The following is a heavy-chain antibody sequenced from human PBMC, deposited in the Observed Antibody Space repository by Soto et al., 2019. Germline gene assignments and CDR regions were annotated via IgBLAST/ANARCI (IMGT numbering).Heavy chain of an antibody. CDR1: GFTFSSYA. V-gene: IGHV3-23*01. D-gene: IGHD3-3*01. J-gene: IGHJ6*03. Sequence: EVQLLESGGGLVQPGGSLRLSCAASGFTFSSYAMSWVRQAPGKGLEWVSAISGSGGSTYYADSVKGRFTISRDNSKNTVYLQMNSLRAEDTAVYYCAKGYYDFWSGSSYYYYMDVLGKGTTVTVSS. CDR2: ISGSGGST. CDR3: AKGYYDFWSGSSYYYYMDV.